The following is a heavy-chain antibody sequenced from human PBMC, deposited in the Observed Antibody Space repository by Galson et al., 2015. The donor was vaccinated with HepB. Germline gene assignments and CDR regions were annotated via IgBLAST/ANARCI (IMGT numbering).Heavy chain of an antibody. CDR3: ARDKRQWLVPHYYYYYGMDA. CDR1: GFTFSSYS. CDR2: ISSSSSYI. Sequence: SLRLSCAASGFTFSSYSMNWVRQAPGEGLEWVSSISSSSSYIYYADSVKGRFTISRDNAKNSLYLQMNSLRAEDTAVYYCARDKRQWLVPHYYYYYGMDAWGQGTTVTVSS. V-gene: IGHV3-21*01. J-gene: IGHJ6*02. D-gene: IGHD6-19*01.